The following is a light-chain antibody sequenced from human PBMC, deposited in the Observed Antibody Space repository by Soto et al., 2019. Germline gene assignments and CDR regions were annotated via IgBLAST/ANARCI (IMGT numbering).Light chain of an antibody. V-gene: IGKV1-5*03. Sequence: DIQMTQSPSTPSASVGDRVTITCRASQSISFWLAWYQQKPGKAPKLLVQKASSLERGVPSRFSGSGSGTEFTLTISSLQPDDFATYYCQQYYSYPVTFGGGTKVDIK. CDR1: QSISFW. CDR2: KAS. J-gene: IGKJ4*01. CDR3: QQYYSYPVT.